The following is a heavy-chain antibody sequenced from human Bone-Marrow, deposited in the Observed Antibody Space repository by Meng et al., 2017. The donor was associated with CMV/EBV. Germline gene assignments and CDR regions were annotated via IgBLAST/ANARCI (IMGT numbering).Heavy chain of an antibody. CDR2: INPSGGST. J-gene: IGHJ6*02. CDR3: ARPYSSGRGASYYGMDV. CDR1: GFAFSSYA. D-gene: IGHD6-19*01. Sequence: GESLKISCAASGFAFSSYAMSWVRQAPGKGLEWMGIINPSGGSTSYAQKFQGRVTMTRDTSTSTVYMELSSLRSEDTAVYYCARPYSSGRGASYYGMDVWGQGTTVTVSS. V-gene: IGHV1-46*01.